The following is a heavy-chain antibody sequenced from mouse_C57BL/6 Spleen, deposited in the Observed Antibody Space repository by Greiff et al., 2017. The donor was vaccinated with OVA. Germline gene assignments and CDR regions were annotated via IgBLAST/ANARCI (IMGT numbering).Heavy chain of an antibody. J-gene: IGHJ1*03. Sequence: QVQLQQPGAELVKPGASVKMSCKASGYTFTSYWITWVKQRPGQGLAWIGDIYPGSGSTNYNEKFKSKATLTVDTSSSTAYMQLSSLTSEDSAVYYCARAPLANWDWYFDVWGTGTTVTVSS. CDR3: ARAPLANWDWYFDV. V-gene: IGHV1-55*01. D-gene: IGHD4-1*01. CDR2: IYPGSGST. CDR1: GYTFTSYW.